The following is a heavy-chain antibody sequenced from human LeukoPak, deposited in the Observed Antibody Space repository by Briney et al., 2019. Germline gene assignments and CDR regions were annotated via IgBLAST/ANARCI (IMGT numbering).Heavy chain of an antibody. CDR3: SRDLGTTETGDDY. Sequence: GGSLRLSCTTSGFTFCDYRINWVRQAPRKGLEWVGVIRGKASGGTTDYAASVKGRFTISRDDSKSIAYLQMSSLKIEDTAVYYCSRDLGTTETGDDYWGQGTLVTVSS. J-gene: IGHJ4*02. CDR2: IRGKASGGTT. CDR1: GFTFCDYR. V-gene: IGHV3-49*04. D-gene: IGHD4-17*01.